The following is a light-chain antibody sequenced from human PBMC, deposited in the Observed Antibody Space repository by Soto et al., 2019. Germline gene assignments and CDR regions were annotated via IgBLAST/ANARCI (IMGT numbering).Light chain of an antibody. CDR1: TSDVGKYNY. CDR3: SSYAGNNNLV. CDR2: EVT. V-gene: IGLV2-8*01. Sequence: QSALTQPPSASGSPGQSVTISCTGTTSDVGKYNYVSWYQQHPGKAPKLMIYEVTNRPSGVPDRFSGSKSGNTASLTVSGLQTEDEADYYCSSYAGNNNLVFGGGTKVTVL. J-gene: IGLJ3*02.